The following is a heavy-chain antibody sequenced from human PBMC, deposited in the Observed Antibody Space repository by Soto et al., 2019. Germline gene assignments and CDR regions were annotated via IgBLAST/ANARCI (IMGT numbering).Heavy chain of an antibody. D-gene: IGHD1-20*01. CDR3: VCGPDRDNGGDN. CDR2: IYYSGST. CDR1: DGSISKTSYY. Sequence: WETLSLTCTVSDGSISKTSYYWGWIRQPPGKGLEWIGSIYYSGSTYYNPSIKSRVAMSVDTSKNQFSLRLSFVTAADTAVYFCVCGPDRDNGGDNCAHVSLVTVLL. J-gene: IGHJ4*01. V-gene: IGHV4-39*07.